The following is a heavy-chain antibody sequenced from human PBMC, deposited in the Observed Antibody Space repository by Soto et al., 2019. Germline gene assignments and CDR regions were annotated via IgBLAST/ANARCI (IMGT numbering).Heavy chain of an antibody. CDR3: ARDTYCSSTSCYLPFDY. D-gene: IGHD2-2*01. V-gene: IGHV1-2*02. J-gene: IGHJ4*02. CDR2: INPNSGGT. Sequence: ASVKVSCKASGYTFTGYYMHWVRQAPGQGLEWMGWINPNSGGTNYAQKFQGRVTMTTDTSMSTAYMELRSLRSDDTAVYYCARDTYCSSTSCYLPFDYWGQGTLVTVSS. CDR1: GYTFTGYY.